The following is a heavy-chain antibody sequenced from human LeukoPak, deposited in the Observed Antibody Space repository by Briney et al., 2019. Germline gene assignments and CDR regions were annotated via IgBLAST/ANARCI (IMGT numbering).Heavy chain of an antibody. D-gene: IGHD2-2*01. CDR3: AKGPFPCSSTSCPRSAFDI. V-gene: IGHV3-53*01. Sequence: PGGSLRLSYAASGFTVSSNYMSWVRQAPGKGLEWVSVIYSGGSTYDADSVKGRFSISRDNSKNTLYLQMNSLRAEDTAMYYCAKGPFPCSSTSCPRSAFDIWGQGTMVTVSS. CDR1: GFTVSSNY. J-gene: IGHJ3*02. CDR2: IYSGGST.